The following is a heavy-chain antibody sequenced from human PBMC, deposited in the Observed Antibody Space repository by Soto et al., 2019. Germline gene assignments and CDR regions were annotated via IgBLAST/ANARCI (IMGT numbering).Heavy chain of an antibody. Sequence: WASVKVSCKASGYTFTSYDINWVRQATGQGLEWMGWMNPNSGNTGYAQKFQGRVTMTRNTSISTAYMELSSLRSEDTAVYYCARGRYYDFWSGYYLYYYYYGMDVWGQGTTVTVS. D-gene: IGHD3-3*01. J-gene: IGHJ6*02. CDR2: MNPNSGNT. CDR3: ARGRYYDFWSGYYLYYYYYGMDV. CDR1: GYTFTSYD. V-gene: IGHV1-8*01.